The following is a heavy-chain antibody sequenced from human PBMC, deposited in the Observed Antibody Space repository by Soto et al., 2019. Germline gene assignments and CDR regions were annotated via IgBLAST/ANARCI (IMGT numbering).Heavy chain of an antibody. Sequence: GGSLRLSCAASGFTFSSYSMNWVRQAPGKGLEWVSSISSSSSYIYYADSVKGRFTISRDNAKNSLYLQMNSLRAEDTAVYYCAREHRSGWSFDYWGQGTLVTVSS. V-gene: IGHV3-21*01. CDR3: AREHRSGWSFDY. D-gene: IGHD6-19*01. CDR1: GFTFSSYS. J-gene: IGHJ4*02. CDR2: ISSSSSYI.